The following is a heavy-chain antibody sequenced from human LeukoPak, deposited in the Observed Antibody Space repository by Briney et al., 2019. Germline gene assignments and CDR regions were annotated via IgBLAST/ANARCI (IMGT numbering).Heavy chain of an antibody. D-gene: IGHD3-3*01. CDR2: IYNSGST. CDR1: GGSISSNY. Sequence: SETLSLTCTVSGGSISSNYWRWIRQPPGKGLEWIGYIYNSGSTYYNPSLKSRVTISVDTSKNQFSLKPSSVTAADTAVYYCASGHFGVVRAFDYWGQGTLVTVSS. J-gene: IGHJ4*02. CDR3: ASGHFGVVRAFDY. V-gene: IGHV4-59*08.